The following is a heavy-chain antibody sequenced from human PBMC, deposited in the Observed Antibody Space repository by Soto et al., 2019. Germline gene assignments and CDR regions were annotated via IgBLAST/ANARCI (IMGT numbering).Heavy chain of an antibody. J-gene: IGHJ6*02. D-gene: IGHD6-13*01. CDR1: GGSFSGYY. V-gene: IGHV4-34*01. Sequence: SETLSLTCAVYGGSFSGYYWSWIRQPPGKGLEWIGEINHSGSTNYNPSLKSRVTISVDTSKNQFSLKLSSVTAADTAVYYCARDTAAAERDGMDFWGQGTTVTVSS. CDR2: INHSGST. CDR3: ARDTAAAERDGMDF.